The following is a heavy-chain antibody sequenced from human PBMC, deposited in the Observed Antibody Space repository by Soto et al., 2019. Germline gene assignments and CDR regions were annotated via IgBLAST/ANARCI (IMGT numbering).Heavy chain of an antibody. Sequence: LRLSCTASGFTFGDYAMSWFRQAPGKGLEWVGFIRSKAYGGTTEYAASVKGRFTISRDDSKSIAYLQMNSLKTEDTAVYYCTRDLEDGYSSGWYGGYNWFDPWGQGTLVTVSS. V-gene: IGHV3-49*03. CDR1: GFTFGDYA. D-gene: IGHD6-19*01. CDR3: TRDLEDGYSSGWYGGYNWFDP. J-gene: IGHJ5*02. CDR2: IRSKAYGGTT.